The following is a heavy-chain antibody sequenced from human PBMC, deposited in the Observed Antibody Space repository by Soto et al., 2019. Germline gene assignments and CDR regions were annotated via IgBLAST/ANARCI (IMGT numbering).Heavy chain of an antibody. V-gene: IGHV1-69*12. Sequence: QVRLVQSGAEVKKPGSSVKVSCTASGGTFSNYAISWVRQAPGQGLEWMGGIIPIFGTANYAQKFQGRVTITADESTSTADMELSSLRSEDTAIYYCAVGSVDIVPTGMKPFDPWGQGTLVTVSS. CDR1: GGTFSNYA. CDR3: AVGSVDIVPTGMKPFDP. J-gene: IGHJ5*02. CDR2: IIPIFGTA. D-gene: IGHD5-12*01.